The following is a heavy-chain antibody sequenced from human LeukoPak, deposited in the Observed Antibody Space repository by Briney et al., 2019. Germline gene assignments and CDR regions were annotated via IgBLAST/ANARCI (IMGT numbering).Heavy chain of an antibody. V-gene: IGHV3-23*01. CDR3: AKTRPLDSSSWSHGDY. CDR1: GFTFSSSA. D-gene: IGHD6-13*01. Sequence: GGSLRLSCVASGFTFSSSAMNWVRQAPGEGLQWVSAIGGSGGDTYYADSVKGRFTISRENSKTTVYLQMDNLRAEDMAVYYCAKTRPLDSSSWSHGDYWGQGTLVAVSS. CDR2: IGGSGGDT. J-gene: IGHJ4*02.